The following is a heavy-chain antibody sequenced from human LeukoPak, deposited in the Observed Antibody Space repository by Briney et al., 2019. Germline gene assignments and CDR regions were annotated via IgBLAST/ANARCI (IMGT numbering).Heavy chain of an antibody. Sequence: SETLSLTCTGSGGSIRGYFWSWIRQPPGKGLEWIGHIYPSGSTTYTPSLQGRVTISLDTSKNQFSLKLSSVTAADTAVYYCARHYDSGSYPLDFWGQGTLVTVSS. CDR2: IYPSGST. V-gene: IGHV4-59*08. D-gene: IGHD3-10*01. CDR1: GGSIRGYF. J-gene: IGHJ4*02. CDR3: ARHYDSGSYPLDF.